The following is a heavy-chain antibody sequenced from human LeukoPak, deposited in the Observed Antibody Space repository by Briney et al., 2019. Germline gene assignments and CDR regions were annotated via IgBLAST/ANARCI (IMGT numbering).Heavy chain of an antibody. V-gene: IGHV4-31*03. J-gene: IGHJ4*02. D-gene: IGHD4-17*01. CDR1: GGSISSGSYY. CDR2: IYYSGST. Sequence: SETLSLTCTVSGGSISSGSYYWDWIRQHPGKGLEWIGYIYYSGSTYYNPSLKSRVTISVDTSKNQFSLKLSSVTAADTAVYYCARGGYDYGDYRDYYFDYWGQGTLVTVSS. CDR3: ARGGYDYGDYRDYYFDY.